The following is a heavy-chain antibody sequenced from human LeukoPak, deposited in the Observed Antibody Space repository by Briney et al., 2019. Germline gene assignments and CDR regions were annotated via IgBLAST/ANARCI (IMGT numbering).Heavy chain of an antibody. V-gene: IGHV3-66*01. CDR3: ARAPTDSSAKPYYFDY. Sequence: PGGSLRLSCAASGFTVSSNYMSWVRQAPGKGLEWVSVIYSGGSTYYADSVKGRFPISRDNSKNTLYLQMNSLRAEDTAVYYCARAPTDSSAKPYYFDYWGQGTLVTVSS. D-gene: IGHD6-25*01. CDR1: GFTVSSNY. CDR2: IYSGGST. J-gene: IGHJ4*02.